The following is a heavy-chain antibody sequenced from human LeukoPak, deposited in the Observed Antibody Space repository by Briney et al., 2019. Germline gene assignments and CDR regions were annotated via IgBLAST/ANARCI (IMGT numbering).Heavy chain of an antibody. CDR1: GFSFRNYA. CDR3: AKRSGSAGGHLDY. V-gene: IGHV3-23*01. CDR2: ISDSGDTT. Sequence: GGSLRLSCATSGFSFRNYAMRWVRQAPGKGLEWVSGISDSGDTTYYADSVEGRFTISRDNSKNALYLQMNSLRVEDTAQYYCAKRSGSAGGHLDYWGQGILVTVSS. J-gene: IGHJ4*02. D-gene: IGHD3-10*01.